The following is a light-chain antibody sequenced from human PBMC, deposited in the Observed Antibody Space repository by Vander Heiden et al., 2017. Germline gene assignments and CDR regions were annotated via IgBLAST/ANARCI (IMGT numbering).Light chain of an antibody. CDR1: QSVRSN. Sequence: EIMMTQSPATLSVSPGQRATLSCRASQSVRSNLAWYQQKPGQAPRLLIYGASTRATGIPARFSGSESGTEVPLTIRSLQSEDFAVYYCQQDQHWPRTFGQGTKVEIK. CDR3: QQDQHWPRT. J-gene: IGKJ1*01. CDR2: GAS. V-gene: IGKV3-15*01.